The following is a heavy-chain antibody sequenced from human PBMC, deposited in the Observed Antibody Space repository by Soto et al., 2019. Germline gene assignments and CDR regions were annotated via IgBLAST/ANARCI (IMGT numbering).Heavy chain of an antibody. CDR3: ATLHITYVASIYFDY. J-gene: IGHJ4*02. CDR2: IYYSGST. CDR1: DGYISSGGYY. V-gene: IGHV4-31*03. D-gene: IGHD3-10*01. Sequence: PSETLSHTYTVSDGYISSGGYYWSWNRQHPGKGLEWIGYIYYSGSTYYNPSLKSRVTISVDTSKNQFSLKLSSVTAADTAVYYCATLHITYVASIYFDYWGQGTLVTVSS.